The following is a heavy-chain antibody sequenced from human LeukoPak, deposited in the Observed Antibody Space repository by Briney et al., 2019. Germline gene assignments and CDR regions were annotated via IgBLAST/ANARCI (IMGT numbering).Heavy chain of an antibody. CDR2: IYYSGST. CDR1: GGSISSSSYY. Sequence: PSDTLSHTCTVSGGSISSSSYYWGWFRQPPGKAPQWFGRIYYSGSTYYTPSLKSRVAISVGTSKIQFSLKLSSVPAADTAVYYCARQIRGYSYGFDAFDIWGQGTMVTVSS. V-gene: IGHV4-39*01. J-gene: IGHJ3*02. D-gene: IGHD5-18*01. CDR3: ARQIRGYSYGFDAFDI.